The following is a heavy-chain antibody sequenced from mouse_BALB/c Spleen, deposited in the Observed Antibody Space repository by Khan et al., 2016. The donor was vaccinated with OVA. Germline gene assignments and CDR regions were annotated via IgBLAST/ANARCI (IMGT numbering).Heavy chain of an antibody. CDR1: GYTFTSYY. V-gene: IGHV1S81*02. Sequence: QVQLKQSGAELVKPGASVRLSCKASGYTFTSYYLYWVKQRPGQGLEWIGDINPSSGGTNFNEKFKSKATLTVDKSSSTAYLQLNSLKSEDSAVYYCSRSGYGSFAYWGQGTLVTVSA. D-gene: IGHD2-2*01. CDR2: INPSSGGT. CDR3: SRSGYGSFAY. J-gene: IGHJ3*01.